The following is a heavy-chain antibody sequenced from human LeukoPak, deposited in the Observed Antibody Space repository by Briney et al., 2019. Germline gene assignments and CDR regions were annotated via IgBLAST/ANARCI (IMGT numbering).Heavy chain of an antibody. Sequence: GGSLRLSCAASGFTFSAYSMNWVRQAPGKGLEWVSSISSSSYIYYADSVKGRFTISRDNAKKSLYLQMNSLRAEDTAVYYCARVLTGTTGRIDYWGQGTLVTVSS. CDR2: ISSSSYI. D-gene: IGHD1-7*01. V-gene: IGHV3-21*01. CDR3: ARVLTGTTGRIDY. CDR1: GFTFSAYS. J-gene: IGHJ4*02.